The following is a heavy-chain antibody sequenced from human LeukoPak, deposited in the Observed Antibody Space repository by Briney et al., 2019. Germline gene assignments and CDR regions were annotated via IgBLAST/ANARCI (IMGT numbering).Heavy chain of an antibody. CDR2: ISAYNGNT. J-gene: IGHJ5*02. D-gene: IGHD1-26*01. CDR1: GYTFTSYG. CDR3: ARETSGSSTWGYWFDP. Sequence: ASVKVSCKASGYTFTSYGISWVRQAPGQGLEWMGWISAYNGNTNYAQKLQGRVTMTTDTSTSIAYMELRSLRSDDTAVYYCARETSGSSTWGYWFDPWGQGTLVTVSS. V-gene: IGHV1-18*01.